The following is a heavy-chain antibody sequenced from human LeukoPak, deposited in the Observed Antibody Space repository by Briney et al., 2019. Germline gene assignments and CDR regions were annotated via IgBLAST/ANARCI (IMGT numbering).Heavy chain of an antibody. CDR2: MNPNSGNT. CDR3: ARVIGSSGWYSMKPNYYYYMDV. V-gene: IGHV1-8*02. D-gene: IGHD6-19*01. CDR1: GYTFTSHD. J-gene: IGHJ6*03. Sequence: ASVKVSCKASGYTFTSHDINWVRQATGQGLEWMGWMNPNSGNTGYAQKFQGRVTMSMITSISTAYMELSSLTSEDSAVYYCARVIGSSGWYSMKPNYYYYMDVWGKGTTVTISS.